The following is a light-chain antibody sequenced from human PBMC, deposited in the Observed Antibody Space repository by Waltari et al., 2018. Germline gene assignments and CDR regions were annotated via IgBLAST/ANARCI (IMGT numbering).Light chain of an antibody. V-gene: IGLV1-44*01. CDR2: TNN. Sequence: QSVLTQPPSVSGTPGLRVPISCSGSSSNIGSNPVNWYQQLPGKAPKLLIYTNNRRPSGVPDRFSGSKSGTSASLAISGLQSEDEADYYCATWDDSLNAAVFGGGTQVSVL. CDR1: SSNIGSNP. J-gene: IGLJ7*01. CDR3: ATWDDSLNAAV.